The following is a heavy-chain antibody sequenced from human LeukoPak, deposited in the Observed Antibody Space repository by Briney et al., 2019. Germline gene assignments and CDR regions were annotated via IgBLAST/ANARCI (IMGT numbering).Heavy chain of an antibody. J-gene: IGHJ3*02. Sequence: SETLSLTCTVSGGSIGSGSYYRSWIRQPAGKGLEWIGRIYTSGSTNYNPSLKSRVTISVDTSKNQFSLKLSSVTAADTAIYYCARVHVNSGYYFGDAFDIWGQGTMVTVSS. CDR2: IYTSGST. D-gene: IGHD3-22*01. CDR1: GGSIGSGSYY. V-gene: IGHV4-61*02. CDR3: ARVHVNSGYYFGDAFDI.